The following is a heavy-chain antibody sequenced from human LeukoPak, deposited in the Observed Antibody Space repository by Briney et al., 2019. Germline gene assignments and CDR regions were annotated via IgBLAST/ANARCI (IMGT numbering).Heavy chain of an antibody. CDR1: GFTFSSYS. CDR3: ARGLPQWLVPGWFDP. J-gene: IGHJ5*02. D-gene: IGHD6-19*01. V-gene: IGHV3-21*01. CDR2: ISSSSSYI. Sequence: GGSLRLSCAASGFTFSSYSMNWVRQAPGKGLEWVSSISSSSSYIYYADSVKGRFTISRDNAENSLYLQMNSLRAEDTAVYYCARGLPQWLVPGWFDPWGQGTLVTVSS.